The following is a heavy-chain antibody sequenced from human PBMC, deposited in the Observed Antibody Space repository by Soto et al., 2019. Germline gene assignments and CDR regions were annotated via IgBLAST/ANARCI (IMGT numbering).Heavy chain of an antibody. Sequence: SVKVSCKASGGTFSSYTINWVRQAPGQGLEWMGRIIPILGIPNYAQKFQGRVTITADKSTSTVYMELSSLRSEDTAVYYCARDRTTVTTGIIGAFDIWGQGTMVTVS. CDR3: ARDRTTVTTGIIGAFDI. CDR1: GGTFSSYT. V-gene: IGHV1-69*04. J-gene: IGHJ3*02. D-gene: IGHD4-17*01. CDR2: IIPILGIP.